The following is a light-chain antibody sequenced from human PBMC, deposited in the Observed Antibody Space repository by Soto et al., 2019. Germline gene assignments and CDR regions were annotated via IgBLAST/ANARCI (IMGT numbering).Light chain of an antibody. J-gene: IGKJ2*01. CDR2: AAS. Sequence: DIPMTQSPSSLSASVGDRVTITCRASQAIGSYLAWYQQKPGKVPKVLIYAASTLQSGVPSRFSGSGSGTDFTLTISSLQAEDAATYYCQKYDYVPYTFGQGTKLEIK. CDR1: QAIGSY. CDR3: QKYDYVPYT. V-gene: IGKV1-27*01.